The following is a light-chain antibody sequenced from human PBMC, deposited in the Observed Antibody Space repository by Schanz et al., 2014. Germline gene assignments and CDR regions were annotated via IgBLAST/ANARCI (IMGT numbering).Light chain of an antibody. Sequence: EIVLTQSPATLSLSPGERATLSCRASQSVSRYLAWYQQKPGQAPRLLIYGASTRATGIPARFSGSGSETDFTLTISRLEPEDFAVYYCQQYGNSPRTFGQGTKVEIK. J-gene: IGKJ1*01. CDR2: GAS. CDR1: QSVSRY. V-gene: IGKV3-20*01. CDR3: QQYGNSPRT.